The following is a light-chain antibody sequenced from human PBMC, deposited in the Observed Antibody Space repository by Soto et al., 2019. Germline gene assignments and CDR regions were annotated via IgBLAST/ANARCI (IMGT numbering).Light chain of an antibody. J-gene: IGLJ2*01. V-gene: IGLV3-1*01. CDR1: KLGSKY. CDR3: QAWDNSVV. CDR2: DDR. Sequence: SYELTQPPSVSVSPGQTATMTCSGDKLGSKYVCWYQQKPGQSPVLVIYDDRKRPSGIPERFSGCNSGNTATLTISGTQAMDEADYYCQAWDNSVVFGGGTKLTVL.